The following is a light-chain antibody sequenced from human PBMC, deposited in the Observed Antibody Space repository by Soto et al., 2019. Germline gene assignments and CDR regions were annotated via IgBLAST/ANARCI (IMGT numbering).Light chain of an antibody. Sequence: IQLTQSPSSLSASVGDSVTITCRASQGISRYLSWYQQKPGRAPKLLISAASTLQSGVPARFSGSGSGTDFTLSISSLQPEDVATYYCQKYNSDPYTFGQGTKVDIK. CDR1: QGISRY. V-gene: IGKV1-9*01. J-gene: IGKJ2*01. CDR3: QKYNSDPYT. CDR2: AAS.